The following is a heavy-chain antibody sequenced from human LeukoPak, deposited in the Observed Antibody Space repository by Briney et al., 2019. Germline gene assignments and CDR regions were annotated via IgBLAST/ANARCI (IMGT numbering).Heavy chain of an antibody. D-gene: IGHD3-10*01. CDR1: GFTFSSYA. Sequence: PGGSLRLSCAASGFTFSSYAMSWVRQAPGKGLEWVSTISGSGGSTYYADSVKGLFTISRDNSKNTLYLQMNSLRGDDTAVYYCAKVGNYYGSGSYSAWGQGTLVTVSS. CDR3: AKVGNYYGSGSYSA. J-gene: IGHJ5*02. V-gene: IGHV3-23*01. CDR2: ISGSGGST.